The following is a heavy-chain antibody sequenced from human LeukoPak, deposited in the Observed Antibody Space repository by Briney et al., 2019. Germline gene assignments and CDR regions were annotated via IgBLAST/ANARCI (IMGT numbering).Heavy chain of an antibody. CDR2: ITGTGGNT. Sequence: PGGSLRLSCAASGFTFRGYDMSWVRHAPGEGLEWVSDITGTGGNTYYADSVKGPFTISRDNSKNTLYLQMNSLRDEDTAVYYCARVKDTSGSRFDYWGQGTLVTVSS. J-gene: IGHJ4*02. CDR3: ARVKDTSGSRFDY. CDR1: GFTFRGYD. V-gene: IGHV3-23*01. D-gene: IGHD3-22*01.